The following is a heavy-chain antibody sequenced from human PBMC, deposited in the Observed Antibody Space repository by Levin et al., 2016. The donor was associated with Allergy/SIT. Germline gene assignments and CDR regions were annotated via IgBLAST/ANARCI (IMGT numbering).Heavy chain of an antibody. CDR3: ARAASYYDFWSGYLYYYYYGMDV. V-gene: IGHV1-18*01. D-gene: IGHD3-3*01. CDR1: GYTFTSYG. Sequence: ASVKVSCKASGYTFTSYGISWVRQAPGQGLEWMGWISAYNGNTNYAQKLQGRVTMTTDTSTSTAYMELRSLRSDDTAVYYCARAASYYDFWSGYLYYYYYGMDVWGQGTTVTVSS. J-gene: IGHJ6*02. CDR2: ISAYNGNT.